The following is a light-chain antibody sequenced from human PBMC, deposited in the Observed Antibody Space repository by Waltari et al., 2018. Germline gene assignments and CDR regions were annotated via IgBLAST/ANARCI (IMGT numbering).Light chain of an antibody. CDR1: QSISNW. Sequence: DIQMTQSPSTLSASVGDRVTITCRASQSISNWLAWYQQKPGKAPKLLIYKASTLESGVTSRFSSSGSGTAFTLTDSSLQPDDFATYYGQQYNSYSLLTFGGGTKVEIK. CDR3: QQYNSYSLLT. V-gene: IGKV1-5*03. CDR2: KAS. J-gene: IGKJ4*01.